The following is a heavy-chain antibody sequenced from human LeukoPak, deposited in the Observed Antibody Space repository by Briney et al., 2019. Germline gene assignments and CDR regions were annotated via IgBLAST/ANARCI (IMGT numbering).Heavy chain of an antibody. D-gene: IGHD3-3*01. J-gene: IGHJ4*02. V-gene: IGHV4-31*03. CDR2: ISCSGST. Sequence: KSSQTLSLTCTVSGGSISSSPYYWSWFRQRPGKGLEWMGYISCSGSTSYNPSLKSRLAISADTSTNLLSLRLNSVTDADTAVYYCAGAPNQDFFDYWGQGTLVTVSS. CDR1: GGSISSSPYY. CDR3: AGAPNQDFFDY.